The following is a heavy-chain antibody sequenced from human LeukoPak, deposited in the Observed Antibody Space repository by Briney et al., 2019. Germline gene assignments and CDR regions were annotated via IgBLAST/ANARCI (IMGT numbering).Heavy chain of an antibody. Sequence: PGGSLRLSCVASGFTFSTYWMHWGRQAPGKGLVWVSRIRSDGISTGYADSVKGRFTISSDNAKNTLYLQMNSLSAEDTAVYYCARDRDYGGNWFDPWGQGTLVTVSS. CDR2: IRSDGIST. CDR3: ARDRDYGGNWFDP. D-gene: IGHD4-23*01. V-gene: IGHV3-74*01. CDR1: GFTFSTYW. J-gene: IGHJ5*02.